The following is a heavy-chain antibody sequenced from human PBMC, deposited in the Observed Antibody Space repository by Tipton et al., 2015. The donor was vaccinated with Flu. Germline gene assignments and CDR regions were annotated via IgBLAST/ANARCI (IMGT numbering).Heavy chain of an antibody. CDR2: IYEDDVK. CDR1: STSGVP. V-gene: IGHV2-5*02. CDR3: AHRRRASFIDY. Sequence: LVKPTQTITLTCTLSTSGVPVAWIRQPPGKALEWLGLIYEDDVKRYSPSLKNRLTITRDTSKNLVVLAMTNMDPVDTATYYCAHRRRASFIDYWGQGILVIVSS. J-gene: IGHJ4*02.